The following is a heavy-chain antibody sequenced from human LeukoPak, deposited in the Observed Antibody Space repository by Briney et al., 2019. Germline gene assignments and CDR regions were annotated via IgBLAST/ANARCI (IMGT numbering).Heavy chain of an antibody. J-gene: IGHJ4*02. CDR1: GMTFSNHW. CDR3: TTGPSYGYEW. D-gene: IGHD3-16*01. CDR2: IKTDGRTT. V-gene: IGHV3-74*01. Sequence: RESLKISCAASGMTFSNHWMHWVRQVPGKGLVWVSLIKTDGRTTIYADSVKGRFTISRDNGKSTLYLQMNSLRAEDTAIYYCTTGPSYGYEWWGQGTVVTVSS.